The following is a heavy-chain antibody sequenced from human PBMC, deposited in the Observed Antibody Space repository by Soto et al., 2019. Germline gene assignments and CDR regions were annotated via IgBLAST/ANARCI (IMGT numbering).Heavy chain of an antibody. CDR3: AKDRRDFWSGWPSGMDV. Sequence: PGGSLRLSCAASGFTFSSHGMHWVRQAPGKGLEWVAVISYDGSNKYNADSVKGRFTISRDNSENTLYLQMNSLRADDTAVYYCAKDRRDFWSGWPSGMDVWGQGTTVTVSS. J-gene: IGHJ6*02. CDR1: GFTFSSHG. D-gene: IGHD3-3*01. CDR2: ISYDGSNK. V-gene: IGHV3-30*18.